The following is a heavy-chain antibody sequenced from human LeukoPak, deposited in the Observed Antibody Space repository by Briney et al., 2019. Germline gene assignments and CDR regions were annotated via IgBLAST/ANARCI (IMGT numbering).Heavy chain of an antibody. D-gene: IGHD3-10*01. CDR3: ARGVFGADDVFDI. CDR1: GGTFSSYA. V-gene: IGHV1-69*13. J-gene: IGHJ3*02. CDR2: IIPIFGTA. Sequence: SVKVSCKASGGTFSSYAISWVRQAPGQGLEWMGGIIPIFGTANYAQKFQGRVTITADESTSTAYMELRSLRSEDTAVYFCARGVFGADDVFDIWGQGTMVTVSS.